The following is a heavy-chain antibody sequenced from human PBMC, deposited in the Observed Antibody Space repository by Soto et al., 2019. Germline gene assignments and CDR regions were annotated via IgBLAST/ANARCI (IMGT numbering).Heavy chain of an antibody. D-gene: IGHD4-4*01. CDR1: GYSFTSYW. CDR2: IDPSDSYT. J-gene: IGHJ4*02. CDR3: ARHDAYSNKVDY. V-gene: IGHV5-10-1*01. Sequence: GESLKISCKGSGYSFTSYWISWVRQMPGKGLEWMGRIDPSDSYTNYSPSFQGHVTISADKSVSTAYLQWSSLKASDTAMYYCARHDAYSNKVDYWGQGTLVTVSS.